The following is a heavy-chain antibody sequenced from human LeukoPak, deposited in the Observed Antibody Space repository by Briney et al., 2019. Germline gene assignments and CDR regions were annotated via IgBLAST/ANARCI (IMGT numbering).Heavy chain of an antibody. V-gene: IGHV3-20*04. CDR1: GFTFDDYG. CDR3: ARVGSSGWYFNWFDP. CDR2: ISWNGGST. Sequence: PGGSLRLSCAASGFTFDDYGMSWVRQAPGKGLEWVSGISWNGGSTGYADSVKGRFTISRDNAKNSLYLQMNSLRAEDTALYYCARVGSSGWYFNWFDPWGQGTLVTVSS. D-gene: IGHD6-19*01. J-gene: IGHJ5*02.